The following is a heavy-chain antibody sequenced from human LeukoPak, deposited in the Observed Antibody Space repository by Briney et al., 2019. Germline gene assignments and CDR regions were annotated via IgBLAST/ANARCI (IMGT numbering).Heavy chain of an antibody. CDR3: ARDLEAANTYYFDY. V-gene: IGHV3-66*01. CDR2: ISSAGTT. D-gene: IGHD6-13*01. J-gene: IGHJ4*02. CDR1: GVTSNNYA. Sequence: PGGSLRLSCAASGVTSNNYAMSWVRQAPGKGLEWVSIISSAGTTYYADSVKGRFTISRDNSKNTVYLQVNSLRDEDTAVYYCARDLEAANTYYFDYWGQGTMVTVSS.